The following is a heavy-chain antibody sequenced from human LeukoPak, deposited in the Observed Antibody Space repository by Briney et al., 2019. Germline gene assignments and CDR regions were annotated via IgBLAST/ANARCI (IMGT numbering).Heavy chain of an antibody. CDR2: ISGSGGST. J-gene: IGHJ1*01. CDR1: GFTSSNSA. D-gene: IGHD2-2*01. CDR3: ATYSSSNGREFQY. Sequence: QPGGSLRLSCAASGFTSSNSAMSWVRQAPGKGLEWVSTISGSGGSTYYADSVKGRFTISRDNSKNSLYLQMNSLRAEDTAVYYCATYSSSNGREFQYWGQGTLVTVSS. V-gene: IGHV3-23*01.